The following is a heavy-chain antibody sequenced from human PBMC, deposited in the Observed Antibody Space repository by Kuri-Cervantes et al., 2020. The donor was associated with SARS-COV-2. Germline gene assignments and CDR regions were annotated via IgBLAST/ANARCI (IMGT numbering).Heavy chain of an antibody. CDR1: GYTFTSYD. CDR3: ARGRYSSSYWFDP. Sequence: ASVKVSCKASGYTFTSYDINWVRQATGQGLEWMGWMNPNSGNTGYAQKFQGGVTITRNTSISTAYMELSSLRSEDTAVYYCARGRYSSSYWFDPWGQGTLVTVSS. CDR2: MNPNSGNT. J-gene: IGHJ5*02. V-gene: IGHV1-8*03. D-gene: IGHD6-6*01.